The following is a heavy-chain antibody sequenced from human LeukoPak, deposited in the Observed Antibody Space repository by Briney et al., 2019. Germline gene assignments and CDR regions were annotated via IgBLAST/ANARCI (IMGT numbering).Heavy chain of an antibody. Sequence: AGGSLRLSCAVSGFTLSSYAMSWVRHAPGKGLEWVSAISGSGGSTYYADSVKGRLTISRHNSKHTLYLQMNCLRAEDTAVFYCAKKGVAQYDFWRGYLGMDVWGQGTTVTVSS. V-gene: IGHV3-23*01. CDR2: ISGSGGST. CDR1: GFTLSSYA. CDR3: AKKGVAQYDFWRGYLGMDV. J-gene: IGHJ6*02. D-gene: IGHD3-3*01.